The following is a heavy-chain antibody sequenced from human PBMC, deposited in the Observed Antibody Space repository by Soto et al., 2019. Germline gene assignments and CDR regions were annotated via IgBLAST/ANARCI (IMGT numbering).Heavy chain of an antibody. CDR2: IWYDGSNK. J-gene: IGHJ6*01. CDR3: ARDHPCSCGSCYHPHFYYYRMEV. D-gene: IGHD2-15*01. Sequence: GGSLRLSCAASGFTFSSYGMHWVRQAPGKGLEWVAAIWYDGSNKYYADSVKGRFTISRDNSKNTLYLQMNSLRAEDTAVYYFARDHPCSCGSCYHPHFYYYRMEVWRQGTTVTFS. V-gene: IGHV3-33*01. CDR1: GFTFSSYG.